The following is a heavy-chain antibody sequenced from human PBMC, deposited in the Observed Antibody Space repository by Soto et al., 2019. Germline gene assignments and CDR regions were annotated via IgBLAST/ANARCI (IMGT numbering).Heavy chain of an antibody. CDR2: ISAYNGNT. CDR1: GYTFTSYG. CDR3: ARDPISVARTYSYGMDV. D-gene: IGHD6-19*01. Sequence: GASVKVSCKASGYTFTSYGISWVRQAPGQGLEWMGWISAYNGNTNYAQKLQGRVTMTTDTSTSTAYMELRSLRSDDTAVYYCARDPISVARTYSYGMDVWGQATTVTVSS. V-gene: IGHV1-18*04. J-gene: IGHJ6*02.